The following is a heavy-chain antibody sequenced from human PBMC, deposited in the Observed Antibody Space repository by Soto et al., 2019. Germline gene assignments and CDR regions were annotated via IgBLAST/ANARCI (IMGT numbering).Heavy chain of an antibody. CDR1: GFSFSNAW. CDR3: TTYGRVDYGDYFWGPAFDL. CDR2: IKSKTNGGAT. D-gene: IGHD4-17*01. V-gene: IGHV3-15*01. J-gene: IGHJ3*01. Sequence: EVQLVESGGDLVKPGGSLRLSCAASGFSFSNAWMSWVRQAPGKGLEWLGRIKSKTNGGATDVAAPVKGSFTISSDDSKDTLYLQVNSLTTEDTAVYYCTTYGRVDYGDYFWGPAFDLWGQGTLVTVSS.